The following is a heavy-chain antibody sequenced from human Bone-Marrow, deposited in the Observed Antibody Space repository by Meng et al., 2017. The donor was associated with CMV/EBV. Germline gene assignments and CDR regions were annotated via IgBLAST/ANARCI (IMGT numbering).Heavy chain of an antibody. Sequence: SETLSLTCTVSGGSISSSSYYWGWIRQPPGKGLEWIGSIYYSGSTYYNPSLKSRVTISVDTSKNQFSLKLSSVTAADTAVYYCARISSSDYDFWSGYYIGGYYYYGMDVWGQGTTVTVSS. CDR3: ARISSSDYDFWSGYYIGGYYYYGMDV. CDR2: IYYSGST. CDR1: GGSISSSSYY. D-gene: IGHD3-3*01. J-gene: IGHJ6*02. V-gene: IGHV4-39*01.